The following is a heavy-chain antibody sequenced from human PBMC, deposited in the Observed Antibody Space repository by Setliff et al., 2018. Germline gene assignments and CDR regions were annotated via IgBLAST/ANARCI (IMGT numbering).Heavy chain of an antibody. CDR2: ISGYYNKT. CDR3: VRDRAAIVVGPPTAAFDI. J-gene: IGHJ3*02. D-gene: IGHD2-2*01. CDR1: GFVFITYA. Sequence: ASVKVSCKASGFVFITYAITWVRQAPGQGLEWMGWISGYYNKTNYAQKLQGRVTLTTDTSTGTAYMEVRSLRSDDTAQYYCVRDRAAIVVGPPTAAFDIWGQGTMVTVSS. V-gene: IGHV1-18*01.